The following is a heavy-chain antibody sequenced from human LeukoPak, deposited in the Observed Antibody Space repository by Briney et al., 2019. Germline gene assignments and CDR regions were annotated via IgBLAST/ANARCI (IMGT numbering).Heavy chain of an antibody. D-gene: IGHD6-19*01. CDR1: DDSITMYY. V-gene: IGHV4-59*01. J-gene: IGHJ5*02. CDR3: ARDVGWLGYNWFDP. CDR2: VDHTGST. Sequence: SETLSLTCSVSDDSITMYYWTWIRQPPGKGLEWIGYVDHTGSTNFNPSLNGRVSISRDTTKNLFSLRLRSVTAADTAVYYCARDVGWLGYNWFDPWGQGTLVTVSS.